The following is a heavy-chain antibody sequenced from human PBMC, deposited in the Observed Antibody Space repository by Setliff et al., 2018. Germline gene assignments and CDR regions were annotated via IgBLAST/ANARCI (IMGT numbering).Heavy chain of an antibody. CDR2: IYYSGST. V-gene: IGHV4-31*03. J-gene: IGHJ5*02. CDR3: ARELYYYGSGSWTFDP. Sequence: PSETLSLTCTVSGGSISSGGYYWSWIRQHPGKGLKWIGYIYYSGSTYYNPSLKSRVTISVDTSKNQFYLKLSSVTAADTAVYYCARELYYYGSGSWTFDPWGQGTLVTVSS. D-gene: IGHD3-10*01. CDR1: GGSISSGGYY.